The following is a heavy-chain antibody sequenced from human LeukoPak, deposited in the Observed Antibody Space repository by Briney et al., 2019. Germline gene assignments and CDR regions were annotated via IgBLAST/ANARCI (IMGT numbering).Heavy chain of an antibody. J-gene: IGHJ4*02. D-gene: IGHD3-16*01. CDR1: GGSISRYY. CDR3: ARPWGTSPSN. V-gene: IGHV4-59*01. CDR2: ISNSGST. Sequence: SETLSLTCSVSGGSISRYYWSWIRQPPGKGLEWIGYISNSGSTSYNPSLKSRVTISVDASKNQFFLKLTSVTAADTAVYYCARPWGTSPSNWSQGTLVTVSS.